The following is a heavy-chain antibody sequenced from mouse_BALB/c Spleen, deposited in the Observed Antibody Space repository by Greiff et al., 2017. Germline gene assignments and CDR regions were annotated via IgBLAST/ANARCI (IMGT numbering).Heavy chain of an antibody. CDR1: GYTFTSYW. V-gene: IGHV1S22*01. Sequence: LQHPGSELVRPGASVKLSCKASGYTFTSYWMHWVKQRPGQGLEWIGNIYPGSGSTNYDEKFKSKATLTVDTSSSTAYMQLSSLTSEDSAVYYCTRSSSYAMDYWGQGTSVTVSS. CDR2: IYPGSGST. D-gene: IGHD1-1*01. CDR3: TRSSSYAMDY. J-gene: IGHJ4*01.